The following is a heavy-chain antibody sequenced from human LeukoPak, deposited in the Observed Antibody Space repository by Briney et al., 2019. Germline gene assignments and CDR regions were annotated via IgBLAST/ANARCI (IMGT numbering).Heavy chain of an antibody. CDR1: GFTFSSYD. V-gene: IGHV3-13*01. CDR2: IGTAGDT. CDR3: ARDLWHIARYGHYMDV. D-gene: IGHD2-21*01. Sequence: PGGSLRLSCAASGFTFSSYDMHWVRQATGKGLEWVSAIGTAGDTYYPGSVKGRFTISRDNAKNSLYLQMNSLRAEDTAVYYCARDLWHIARYGHYMDVWGKGTTVTISS. J-gene: IGHJ6*03.